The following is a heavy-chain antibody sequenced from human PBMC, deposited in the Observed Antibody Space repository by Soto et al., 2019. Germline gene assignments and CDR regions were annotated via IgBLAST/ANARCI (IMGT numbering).Heavy chain of an antibody. CDR2: ISYDGSNK. CDR3: ARDWITMIVGRSYFDY. V-gene: IGHV3-30-3*01. D-gene: IGHD3-22*01. Sequence: QVQLVESGGGVVQPGRSLRLSCAASGFTFSSYAMHWVRQAPGKGLEWVAVISYDGSNKYYADSVKGRFTISRDNSKNTLYLQMNSLRAEDTAVYYCARDWITMIVGRSYFDYWGQGTLVTVSS. CDR1: GFTFSSYA. J-gene: IGHJ4*02.